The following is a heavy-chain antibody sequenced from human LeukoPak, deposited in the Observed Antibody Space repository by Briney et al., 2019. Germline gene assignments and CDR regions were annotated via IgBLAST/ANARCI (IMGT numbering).Heavy chain of an antibody. V-gene: IGHV4-39*07. D-gene: IGHD6-19*01. Sequence: SETLSLTCAVYGGSISSSSYYWGWIRQPPGKGLEWIGSIYYSGSTYYNPSLKSRVTISVDTSKNQFSLKLSSVTAADTAVYYCARIATAVAIWGQGTLVTVSS. CDR3: ARIATAVAI. CDR2: IYYSGST. J-gene: IGHJ4*02. CDR1: GGSISSSSYY.